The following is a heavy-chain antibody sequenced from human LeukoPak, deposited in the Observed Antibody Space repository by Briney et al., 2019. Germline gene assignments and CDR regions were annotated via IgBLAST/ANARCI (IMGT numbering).Heavy chain of an antibody. V-gene: IGHV1-69*01. CDR1: GGTFSSYA. CDR3: ARDRGYSSGWYRADY. D-gene: IGHD6-19*01. CDR2: IIPIFGTA. Sequence: SVKVSCKASGGTFSSYAISWVRQAPGQGLEWMGGIIPIFGTANYAQKFQGRVTITADESTSTAYMELSSLRSEDTAVYYCARDRGYSSGWYRADYWGQGTLVTVSS. J-gene: IGHJ4*02.